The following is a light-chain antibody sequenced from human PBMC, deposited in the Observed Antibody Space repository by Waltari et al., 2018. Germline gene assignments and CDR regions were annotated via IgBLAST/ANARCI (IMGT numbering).Light chain of an antibody. V-gene: IGLV2-8*01. CDR1: SSDVGGYNY. Sequence: QSALTQPPSASGSPGQSVTISCTGTSSDVGGYNYVSWYQQHPGKAPNVIIFEVSKRPSGVPDRFSGSKSGNTASLTVSGLQAEDEADYFCSSYAGSDNPNVVFGGGTKLIVL. J-gene: IGLJ2*01. CDR3: SSYAGSDNPNVV. CDR2: EVS.